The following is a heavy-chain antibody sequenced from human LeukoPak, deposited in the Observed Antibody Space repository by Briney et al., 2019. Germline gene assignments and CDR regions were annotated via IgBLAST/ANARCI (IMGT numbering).Heavy chain of an antibody. CDR3: ARVHYGSGSLHAFDI. CDR2: INHSGST. CDR1: GGSFSGYY. V-gene: IGHV4-34*01. D-gene: IGHD3-10*01. Sequence: PSETLSLTCAVYGGSFSGYYWSWIRQPPGKGLEWIGEINHSGSTNYNPSLKSRVTISVDTSKNQFSLKLSSVTAADTAVYYCARVHYGSGSLHAFDIWGQGTMVTVSS. J-gene: IGHJ3*02.